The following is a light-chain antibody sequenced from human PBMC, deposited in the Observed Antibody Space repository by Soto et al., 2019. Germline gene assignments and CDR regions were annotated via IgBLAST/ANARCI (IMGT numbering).Light chain of an antibody. CDR1: QSVSSSY. CDR3: QQYGSSPET. J-gene: IGKJ1*01. V-gene: IGKV3-20*01. CDR2: GAS. Sequence: EIVLTKSTGTLSLSPGERASLSCRASQSVSSSYLAWYQQKPGQAPRLLIYGASSRATGIPDRFSGSGSGTDFTLTISRLEPEDFAVYYCQQYGSSPETFGQGTKVDI.